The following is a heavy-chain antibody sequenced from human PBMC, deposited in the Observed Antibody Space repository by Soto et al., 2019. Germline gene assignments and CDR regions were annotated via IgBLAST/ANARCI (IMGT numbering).Heavy chain of an antibody. CDR3: AREEVYYYYMDV. CDR2: IDYSGST. Sequence: QVQLQESGPGLVKPSETLSLTCTVSGGSISSYYWSWIRQPPGKGLEWIGYIDYSGSTNYNPSLKSRVTVSVDTSQNQFSLKLSSVTAADTAVYYCAREEVYYYYMDVWGKGTTVTVCS. V-gene: IGHV4-59*01. CDR1: GGSISSYY. J-gene: IGHJ6*03.